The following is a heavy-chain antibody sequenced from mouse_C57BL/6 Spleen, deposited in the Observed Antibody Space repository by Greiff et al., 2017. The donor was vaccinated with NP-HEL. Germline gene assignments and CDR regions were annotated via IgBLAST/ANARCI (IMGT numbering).Heavy chain of an antibody. CDR3: ARTAQATFDY. J-gene: IGHJ2*01. V-gene: IGHV1-19*01. D-gene: IGHD3-2*02. CDR1: GYTFTDYY. CDR2: INPYNGGT. Sequence: VHVKQSGPVLVKPGASVKMSCKASGYTFTDYYMNWVKQSHGKSLEWIGVINPYNGGTSYNQKFKGKATLTVDKSSSTAYMELNSLTSEDSAVYYCARTAQATFDYWGQGTTLTVSS.